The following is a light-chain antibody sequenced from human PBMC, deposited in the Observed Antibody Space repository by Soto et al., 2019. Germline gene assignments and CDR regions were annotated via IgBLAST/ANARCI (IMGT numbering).Light chain of an antibody. CDR3: QSYENSRTGFYV. CDR2: GNT. CDR1: SSDIGAGFD. J-gene: IGLJ1*01. Sequence: QAVVTQPPSVSGAPGQRVTISCTGSSSDIGAGFDVHWYQHLPGTAPKLLIYGNTNRPSGVPGRFSGSKSGTSASLVITGLQAKDEADYYCQSYENSRTGFYVFGTGTKLTVL. V-gene: IGLV1-40*01.